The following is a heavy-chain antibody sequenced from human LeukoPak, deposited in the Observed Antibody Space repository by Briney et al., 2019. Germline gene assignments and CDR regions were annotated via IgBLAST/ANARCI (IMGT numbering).Heavy chain of an antibody. D-gene: IGHD5-24*01. CDR3: ARDGRRDGYNSPLDY. J-gene: IGHJ4*02. CDR1: GGTFSSYA. Sequence: GASVKVSCKASGGTFSSYAISWVRQAPGQGLEWLGRIIPILGIANYAQKFQGRVTITADKSTSTAYMELSSLRSEDTAVYYCARDGRRDGYNSPLDYWGQGNLVTVSS. CDR2: IIPILGIA. V-gene: IGHV1-69*04.